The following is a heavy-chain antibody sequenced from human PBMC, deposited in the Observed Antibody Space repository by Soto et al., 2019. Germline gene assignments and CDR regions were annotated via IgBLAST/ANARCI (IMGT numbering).Heavy chain of an antibody. J-gene: IGHJ4*02. Sequence: ASVKVSCKASGYTFTSYDINWVRQATGQGLEWMGWMNPNSGNTGYAQKFQGRVTMTRNTSISTAYMELSSLRSEDTAVYYCARVRMRDYIWGSYRYLDYWGQGTLVTVSS. CDR2: MNPNSGNT. CDR3: ARVRMRDYIWGSYRYLDY. CDR1: GYTFTSYD. V-gene: IGHV1-8*01. D-gene: IGHD3-16*02.